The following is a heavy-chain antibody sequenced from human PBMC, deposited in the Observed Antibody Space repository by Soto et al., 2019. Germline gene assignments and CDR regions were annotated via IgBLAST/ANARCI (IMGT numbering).Heavy chain of an antibody. J-gene: IGHJ4*02. CDR1: GFTFSSYA. CDR2: ISGSGGST. Sequence: GSLRLSCAASGFTFSSYAMSWVRQAPGKRLEWVSAISGSGGSTYYADSVKGRFTISRDNSKNTLYLQMNSLRAEDTAVYYCAKDRVSTVTTGNFDYWGQGTLVTVSS. D-gene: IGHD4-17*01. V-gene: IGHV3-23*01. CDR3: AKDRVSTVTTGNFDY.